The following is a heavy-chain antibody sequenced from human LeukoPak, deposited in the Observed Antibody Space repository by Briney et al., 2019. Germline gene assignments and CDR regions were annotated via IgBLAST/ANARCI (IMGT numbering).Heavy chain of an antibody. J-gene: IGHJ4*02. CDR3: AAHRVIATPRFDY. CDR2: IIPILGIA. D-gene: IGHD2-21*01. V-gene: IGHV1-69*02. CDR1: GGTFSSYT. Sequence: ASVKVSCKASGGTFSSYTISWVRQAPGQGLEWMGRIIPILGIANYAQKFQGRVTITADKSTSTAYMELSSLRSEDTAVYYCAAHRVIATPRFDYRGQGTLVTVSS.